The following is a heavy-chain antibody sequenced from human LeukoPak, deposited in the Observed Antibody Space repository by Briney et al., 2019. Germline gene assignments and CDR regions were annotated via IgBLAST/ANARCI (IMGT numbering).Heavy chain of an antibody. J-gene: IGHJ4*02. V-gene: IGHV5-51*01. D-gene: IGHD3-3*01. CDR2: IYPGDSDT. Sequence: GEALKISCKGSGYSFTSYWIGWVRQMPGKGLEGMGIIYPGDSDTRFSPSFQGQVTILADQFISTAYLTWSSLKASDTAMYYFARTNDFWSGYRFDYWGQGTLVTVSS. CDR1: GYSFTSYW. CDR3: ARTNDFWSGYRFDY.